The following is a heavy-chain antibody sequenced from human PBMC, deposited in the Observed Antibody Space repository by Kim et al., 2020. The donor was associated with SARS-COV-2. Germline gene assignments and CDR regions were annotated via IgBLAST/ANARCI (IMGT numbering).Heavy chain of an antibody. CDR3: AKDFRDREYYFDY. J-gene: IGHJ4*02. Sequence: YADSVGGRFTTSRDNSKSTLYLYVNSLRAEDTAIYYCAKDFRDREYYFDYWGQGTLVTVSS. V-gene: IGHV3-23*01.